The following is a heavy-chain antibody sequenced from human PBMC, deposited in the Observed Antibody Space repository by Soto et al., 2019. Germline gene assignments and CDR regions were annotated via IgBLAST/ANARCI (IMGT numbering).Heavy chain of an antibody. V-gene: IGHV3-33*01. Sequence: PGGALTLSCAASGFTFRTYGIHWVRQAPGKGLEWVGIIWYDGSNKFYTDSVKGRFTISRDNSKNTAYLQMDSLRVEDTAVYYCVRDSLVGKYFFAHWGQGA. CDR2: IWYDGSNK. CDR1: GFTFRTYG. CDR3: VRDSLVGKYFFAH. J-gene: IGHJ4*02. D-gene: IGHD1-26*01.